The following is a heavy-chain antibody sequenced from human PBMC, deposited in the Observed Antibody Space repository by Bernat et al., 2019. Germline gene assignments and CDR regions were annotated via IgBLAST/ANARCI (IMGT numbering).Heavy chain of an antibody. J-gene: IGHJ4*02. D-gene: IGHD2-21*02. Sequence: QVQLVESGGGVVQPGRSLRLSCAASGFTFNTYGMYWVRQAPGKGLEWVALIWYDGSNKYYADSVKGRFTISRDNSKNTLYLQMNSLRAEDTAVYYFARGGGATVTAYVGYWGQGTLVTVSS. CDR2: IWYDGSNK. CDR3: ARGGGATVTAYVGY. CDR1: GFTFNTYG. V-gene: IGHV3-33*01.